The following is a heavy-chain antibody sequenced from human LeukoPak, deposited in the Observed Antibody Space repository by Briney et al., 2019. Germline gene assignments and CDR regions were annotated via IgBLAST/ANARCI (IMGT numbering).Heavy chain of an antibody. V-gene: IGHV1-18*04. CDR1: GYTFTSFG. Sequence: GASVKVSCKPSGYTFTSFGISWVRQAPGQGLEWMGWIGAYNGDTNFAQKFQGRVTMTTDTSTSTAYMDLRSLRSDDTAVYYCTRDHCSGDNCPSFDYWGQGTLVTVS. D-gene: IGHD2-15*01. J-gene: IGHJ4*02. CDR3: TRDHCSGDNCPSFDY. CDR2: IGAYNGDT.